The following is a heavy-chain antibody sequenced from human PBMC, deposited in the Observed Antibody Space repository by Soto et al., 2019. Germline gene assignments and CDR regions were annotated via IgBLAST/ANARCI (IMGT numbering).Heavy chain of an antibody. D-gene: IGHD6-19*01. CDR2: ISYDGSNK. CDR3: AIDPSSLVSGWYLFDYYYGMDV. J-gene: IGHJ6*02. CDR1: GFTFSSYG. Sequence: PGGSLRLSCAASGFTFSSYGMHWVRQAPGKGLEWVAVISYDGSNKYYADSVKGRFTISRDNSKNTLYLQMNSLRAEDTAVYYCAIDPSSLVSGWYLFDYYYGMDVWGQGTMVTVSS. V-gene: IGHV3-30*03.